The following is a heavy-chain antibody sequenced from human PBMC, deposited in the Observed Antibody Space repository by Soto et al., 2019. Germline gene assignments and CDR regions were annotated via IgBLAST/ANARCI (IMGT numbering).Heavy chain of an antibody. CDR1: GFTFSSYG. D-gene: IGHD1-26*01. CDR2: ISYDGSNK. CDR3: AKDLGSGSYETSDY. V-gene: IGHV3-30*18. Sequence: QVQLVESGGGVVQPGRSLRLSCAASGFTFSSYGMHWVRQAPGKGLEWVAVISYDGSNKYYADSVKGRFTISRDNSKKTLYLQMNSLRAEDTAVYYCAKDLGSGSYETSDYWGQGTLVTVSS. J-gene: IGHJ4*02.